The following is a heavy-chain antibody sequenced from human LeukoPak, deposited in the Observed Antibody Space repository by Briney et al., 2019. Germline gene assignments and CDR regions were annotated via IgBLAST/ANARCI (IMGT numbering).Heavy chain of an antibody. D-gene: IGHD2-2*01. CDR2: IIGSGTTI. J-gene: IGHJ4*02. Sequence: GGSLRLSCVGSGFTFSDYYMSWIRQAPGKGLEWVSYIIGSGTTIYYADSVKGRFTISRDNAKNSLYLQINSLRADDTAVYYCARAPRAYCSTTGSCFQDYWGQGTLVTVSS. CDR1: GFTFSDYY. CDR3: ARAPRAYCSTTGSCFQDY. V-gene: IGHV3-11*01.